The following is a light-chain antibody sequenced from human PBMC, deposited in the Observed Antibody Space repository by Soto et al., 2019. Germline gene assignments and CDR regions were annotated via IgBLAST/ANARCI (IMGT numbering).Light chain of an antibody. V-gene: IGKV1-27*01. J-gene: IGKJ1*01. CDR1: QGISNY. Sequence: DIQVTQSPSSLSASVGDRVTITCRASQGISNYLAWYQQQPGKVPKLLIYVAPTLQSGVPSRFSGSGSGTDFTLTISSLQPEDVATYYCQKYNSAPWTFGQGTKVEIK. CDR3: QKYNSAPWT. CDR2: VAP.